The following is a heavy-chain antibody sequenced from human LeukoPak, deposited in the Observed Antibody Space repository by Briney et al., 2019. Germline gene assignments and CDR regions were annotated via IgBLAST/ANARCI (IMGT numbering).Heavy chain of an antibody. J-gene: IGHJ4*02. CDR1: GFTFSSYG. CDR3: TRDGGAPYGNDS. D-gene: IGHD3-16*01. V-gene: IGHV3-33*01. CDR2: IWYDGSNK. Sequence: AGGSLRLSCAASGFTFSSYGMHWVRQAPGKGLEWVAVIWYDGSNKHYADSVKGRFTISRDNSKNTLYLQMNSLKTEDTAVYYCTRDGGAPYGNDSWGQGTLVTVSS.